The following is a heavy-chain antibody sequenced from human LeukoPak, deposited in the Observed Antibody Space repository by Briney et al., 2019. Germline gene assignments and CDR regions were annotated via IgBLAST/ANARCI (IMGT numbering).Heavy chain of an antibody. Sequence: GGSLRLSCAASGFNFANHAMSWVRQTPGKGQEWVSAISGGGDITYYADSVTGRFTISRDNSNDTLFLQMHSLRPGDTAVYYCVREDTPATANYWGQRTLVTISS. CDR2: ISGGGDIT. V-gene: IGHV3-23*01. CDR1: GFNFANHA. CDR3: VREDTPATANY. J-gene: IGHJ4*02. D-gene: IGHD2-21*02.